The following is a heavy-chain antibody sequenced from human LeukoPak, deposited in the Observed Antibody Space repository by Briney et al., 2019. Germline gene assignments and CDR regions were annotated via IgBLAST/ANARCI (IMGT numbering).Heavy chain of an antibody. V-gene: IGHV4-59*01. CDR1: GGSISSYY. J-gene: IGHJ4*02. Sequence: KPSETLSLTCTVSGGSISSYYWSWIRQPPGKGLEWIGYIYYSGSTNYNPSLKSRVTISVDTAKNQFSLKLSSVTAADTAVYYCARGGYSYGYDDDFDYWGQETLVTVSS. CDR3: ARGGYSYGYDDDFDY. D-gene: IGHD5-18*01. CDR2: IYYSGST.